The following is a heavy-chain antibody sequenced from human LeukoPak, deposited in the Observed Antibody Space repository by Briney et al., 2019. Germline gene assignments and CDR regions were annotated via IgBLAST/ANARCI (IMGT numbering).Heavy chain of an antibody. CDR3: ARDSSRPRFSITWSHYYYYMDV. D-gene: IGHD6-13*01. V-gene: IGHV1-24*01. J-gene: IGHJ6*03. CDR2: FDPEHGET. CDR1: GYTFTGYY. Sequence: GASVKVSCKASGYTFTGYYMHWVRQAPGKGLEWMGGFDPEHGETIYAENFRGRVTMTEDTSSDTAYMELSSLRSEDTAVYYCARDSSRPRFSITWSHYYYYMDVWGKGTTVTVSS.